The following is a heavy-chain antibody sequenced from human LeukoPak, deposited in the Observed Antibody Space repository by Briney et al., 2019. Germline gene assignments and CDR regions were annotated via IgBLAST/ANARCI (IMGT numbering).Heavy chain of an antibody. V-gene: IGHV3-23*01. D-gene: IGHD5-18*01. CDR1: GFTFSSYS. CDR3: AKDPRGYSYGLGY. J-gene: IGHJ4*02. CDR2: ISGSGGST. Sequence: GGSLRLSWAASGFTFSSYSMSWVRQAAGKGLEWVAAISGSGGSTYYADSVKGRFTISRDNSKNTLYLQMNSLRAEDTAVYYCAKDPRGYSYGLGYWGQGTLVTVSS.